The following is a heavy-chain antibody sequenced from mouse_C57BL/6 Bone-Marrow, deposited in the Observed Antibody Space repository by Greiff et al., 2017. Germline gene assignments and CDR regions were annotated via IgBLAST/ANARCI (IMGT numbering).Heavy chain of an antibody. Sequence: DVQLQESGGGLVKPGGSLKLSCAASGFTFSDYGMHWVRRAPEKGLELVAYISSGSSTIYYADTVKGRFTISRDNAKNTLFLQMTSLRSEDTAMYYCERLGLLRFAYWGQGTLVTVSA. CDR3: ERLGLLRFAY. CDR1: GFTFSDYG. V-gene: IGHV5-17*01. CDR2: ISSGSSTI. J-gene: IGHJ3*01. D-gene: IGHD2-3*01.